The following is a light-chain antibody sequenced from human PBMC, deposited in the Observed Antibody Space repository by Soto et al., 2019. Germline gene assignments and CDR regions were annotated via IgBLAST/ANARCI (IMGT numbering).Light chain of an antibody. V-gene: IGLV1-47*01. CDR3: AAWDDSLCGWV. J-gene: IGLJ3*02. Sequence: QSVLTQPPSASGTPGQRVTISCSGSSSNIGSNYVYWYQQLPGTAAKLLIYRNNQRPSGVPDRFSGSKSGTSAFLAISGLRSEDEADYYCAAWDDSLCGWVFGGETKLTVL. CDR2: RNN. CDR1: SSNIGSNY.